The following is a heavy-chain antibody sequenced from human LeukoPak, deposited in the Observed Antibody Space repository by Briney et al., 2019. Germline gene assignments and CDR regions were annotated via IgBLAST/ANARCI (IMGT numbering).Heavy chain of an antibody. Sequence: ASVKVSCKASGYTFTDYYMYWVRQAPGQGLEWMGWINPNSGGTNCAQKFQGRVTMTRDTSITTAYMELTRLRSDDTAVYYCARSRRLSSSWYNYYYYGMDVWGQGTTVTVFS. V-gene: IGHV1-2*02. CDR2: INPNSGGT. CDR3: ARSRRLSSSWYNYYYYGMDV. CDR1: GYTFTDYY. J-gene: IGHJ6*02. D-gene: IGHD6-13*01.